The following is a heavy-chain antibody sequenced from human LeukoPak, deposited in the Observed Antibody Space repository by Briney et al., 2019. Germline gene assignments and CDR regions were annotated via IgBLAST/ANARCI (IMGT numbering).Heavy chain of an antibody. V-gene: IGHV3-23*01. J-gene: IGHJ5*02. CDR3: AKMGPTKPYNWFDP. CDR1: GFTFSSYA. D-gene: IGHD1-26*01. CDR2: IGGSDGYT. Sequence: GGSLRLSCAASGFTFSSYAMSWVRQAPGKGLEWVSAIGGSDGYTYYADSVRGRFTISRDNSKNTLYLQTNSLRAEDRAVYYCAKMGPTKPYNWFDPWGQGTLVTVSS.